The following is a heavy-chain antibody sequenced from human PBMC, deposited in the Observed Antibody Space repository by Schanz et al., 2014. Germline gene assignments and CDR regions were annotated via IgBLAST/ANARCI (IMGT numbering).Heavy chain of an antibody. CDR2: IWSDGSGK. J-gene: IGHJ4*02. Sequence: VQLVESGGGLVQPGGSLRLSCAASGFTLSNSDMHWVRQAPGKGLEWVAVIWSDGSGKYYADSVKGRFTISRDSPKNTLYLQMNTLRAEDTAVYYCARDRGYCSGGSCLTFDYWGQGTLVTVSS. CDR3: ARDRGYCSGGSCLTFDY. D-gene: IGHD2-15*01. CDR1: GFTLSNSD. V-gene: IGHV3-33*08.